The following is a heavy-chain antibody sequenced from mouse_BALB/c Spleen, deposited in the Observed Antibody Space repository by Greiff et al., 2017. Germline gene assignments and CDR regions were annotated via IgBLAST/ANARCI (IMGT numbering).Heavy chain of an antibody. CDR1: GYAFSSYW. D-gene: IGHD2-10*01. Sequence: QVQLQQSGAELVRPGSSVKISCKASGYAFSSYWMNWVKQRPGQGLEWIGQIYPGDGDTNYNGKLKGKATLTADKSSSTAYMQLSSLTSEDSAVYVCAPYYGNYFSMDYWGQGTSVTVSS. CDR2: IYPGDGDT. J-gene: IGHJ4*01. V-gene: IGHV1-80*01. CDR3: APYYGNYFSMDY.